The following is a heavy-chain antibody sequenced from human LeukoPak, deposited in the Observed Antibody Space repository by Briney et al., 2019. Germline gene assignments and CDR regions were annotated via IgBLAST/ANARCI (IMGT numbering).Heavy chain of an antibody. Sequence: PSETLSLTCTVSGGSISSGSYYWSWIRQPAGKGLEWIGRIYTSGSTNYNPSLKSRVTISVDTSKNQFSLKLSSVTAADTAVYYCARALDRGYSGYDNPYFDYWGQGTLVTVSS. CDR2: IYTSGST. D-gene: IGHD5-12*01. J-gene: IGHJ4*02. V-gene: IGHV4-61*02. CDR3: ARALDRGYSGYDNPYFDY. CDR1: GGSISSGSYY.